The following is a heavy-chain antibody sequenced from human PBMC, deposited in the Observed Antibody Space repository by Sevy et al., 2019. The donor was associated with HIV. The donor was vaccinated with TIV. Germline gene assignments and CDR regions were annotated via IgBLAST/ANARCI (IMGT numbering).Heavy chain of an antibody. J-gene: IGHJ4*02. Sequence: SETLSLICSVSDYSIGSGYYWGWIRQPPGQELEWIGTIYHTGKTFYNPSLQSRVAISVDTSKNQFSLGLRSVTAADSALYFCVREGPFRYCPSDTCYAGPFDSWGQGILVTVSS. CDR3: VREGPFRYCPSDTCYAGPFDS. D-gene: IGHD2-2*01. CDR1: DYSIGSGYY. CDR2: IYHTGKT. V-gene: IGHV4-38-2*02.